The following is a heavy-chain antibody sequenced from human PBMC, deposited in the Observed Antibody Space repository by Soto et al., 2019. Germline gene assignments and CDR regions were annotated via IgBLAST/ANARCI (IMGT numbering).Heavy chain of an antibody. CDR1: GGSISSYY. V-gene: IGHV4-59*01. D-gene: IGHD5-12*01. Sequence: PSETLSLTCTVSGGSISSYYWSWIRQPPGKELEWIRYIYYSGSTNYNPSLKSRVTISVDTSKNQFSLKLSSVTAADTAVYYCARSEYSGYHYSGYFDYWGQGTLVTFSS. CDR2: IYYSGST. J-gene: IGHJ4*02. CDR3: ARSEYSGYHYSGYFDY.